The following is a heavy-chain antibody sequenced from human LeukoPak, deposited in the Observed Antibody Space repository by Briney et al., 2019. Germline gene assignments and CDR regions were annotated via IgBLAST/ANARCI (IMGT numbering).Heavy chain of an antibody. CDR1: GGSISSSSYY. CDR3: ASLQSGAFDI. CDR2: IYYSGST. J-gene: IGHJ3*02. D-gene: IGHD4-11*01. V-gene: IGHV4-39*07. Sequence: PSETLSLTCTVSGGSISSSSYYWGWIRQPPGKGLEWIGSIYYSGSTYYNPSLKSRVTISVDTSKNQFSLKLSSVTAADTAVFYCASLQSGAFDIWGHGTMVTVSS.